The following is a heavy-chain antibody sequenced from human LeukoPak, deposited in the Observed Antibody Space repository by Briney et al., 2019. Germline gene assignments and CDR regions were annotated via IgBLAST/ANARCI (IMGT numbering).Heavy chain of an antibody. V-gene: IGHV3-30*04. Sequence: PGGSLRLSCAASGFTFSSYAMHWVRQAPGKGLEWVAVISYDGSNKYYADSVKGRFTISRDNAKNSLYLQMNSLRAEDTAVYYCARDFWAGRGYMDVWGKGTTVTVSS. CDR1: GFTFSSYA. CDR2: ISYDGSNK. J-gene: IGHJ6*03. D-gene: IGHD3-3*01. CDR3: ARDFWAGRGYMDV.